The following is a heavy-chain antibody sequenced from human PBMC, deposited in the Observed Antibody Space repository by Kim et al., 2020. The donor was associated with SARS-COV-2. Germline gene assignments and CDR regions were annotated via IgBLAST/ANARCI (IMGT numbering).Heavy chain of an antibody. CDR1: GGSLNIYA. Sequence: SETLSLTCNFYGGSLNIYAWSWIRESPGKGLEWIGEINDVGGTNYNPSVKSRLSVSADKSMTQVSLRLSSVTAADTAVYYCAALRTAQFDYWGQGIMVVVSS. D-gene: IGHD5-18*01. V-gene: IGHV4-34*01. J-gene: IGHJ4*02. CDR2: INDVGGT. CDR3: AALRTAQFDY.